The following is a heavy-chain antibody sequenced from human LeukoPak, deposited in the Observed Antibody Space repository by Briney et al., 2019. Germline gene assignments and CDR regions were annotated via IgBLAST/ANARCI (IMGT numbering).Heavy chain of an antibody. D-gene: IGHD3-9*01. CDR2: IYNSGST. Sequence: SETLSLTCTVSGGSISTSYWSWIRQPPGKGLEWIGYIYNSGSTNYNPSLKSRVTISVDTSKNQFSLKLSSVTAADTAVYYCASSTLRYFDWLFLDYWGQGTLVTVSS. CDR1: GGSISTSY. J-gene: IGHJ4*02. V-gene: IGHV4-59*08. CDR3: ASSTLRYFDWLFLDY.